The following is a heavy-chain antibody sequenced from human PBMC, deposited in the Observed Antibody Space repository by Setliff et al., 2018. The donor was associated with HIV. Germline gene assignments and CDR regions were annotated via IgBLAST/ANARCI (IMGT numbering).Heavy chain of an antibody. CDR2: IYYVGWS. CDR1: GGSLQGYY. CDR3: VRSIHGGGSEPFDT. V-gene: IGHV4-4*07. D-gene: IGHD3-10*01. J-gene: IGHJ5*02. Sequence: SETLSLTCSVSGGSLQGYYWSWIRQPAGKGLQWIGRIYYVGWSKYNPSLEDRVTMSVDTSNNQFSPSLTSVTAADTAVYYCVRSIHGGGSEPFDTWGQGILVTVSS.